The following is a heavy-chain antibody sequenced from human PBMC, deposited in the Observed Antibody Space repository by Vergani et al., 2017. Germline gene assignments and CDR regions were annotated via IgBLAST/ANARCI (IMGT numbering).Heavy chain of an antibody. D-gene: IGHD5-24*01. CDR3: VRNGETASNSDYFDH. Sequence: VQLVESGGGAVQPGTSLRLSCEASGFKFSQFGMHWVRQGPGKGLEWVANIDRDGSETIYLDSLKGRFTISRDNAKSSVFLQMDSLRVEDTALYYCVRNGETASNSDYFDHWGQGTHVTVSS. CDR2: IDRDGSET. J-gene: IGHJ4*02. CDR1: GFKFSQFG. V-gene: IGHV3-7*01.